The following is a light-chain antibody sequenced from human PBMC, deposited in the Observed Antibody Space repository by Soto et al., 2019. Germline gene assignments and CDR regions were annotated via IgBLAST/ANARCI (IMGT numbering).Light chain of an antibody. CDR3: NQSYSTPSST. CDR1: QSISSY. J-gene: IGKJ1*01. V-gene: IGKV1-39*01. Sequence: DIQMTQSPSSLSASVGDRVTITCRASQSISSYFNWYQQKPGKAPKLLIYAASSLQSGVPSRFSGSGSGTDFTLTISSLQPEDFATYYCNQSYSTPSSTFGQGTKVDIK. CDR2: AAS.